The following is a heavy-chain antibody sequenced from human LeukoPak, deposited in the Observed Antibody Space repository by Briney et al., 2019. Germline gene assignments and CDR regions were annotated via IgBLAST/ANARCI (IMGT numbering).Heavy chain of an antibody. CDR2: ISYDGSNK. CDR3: ARDRESLEWLLYYYYYGMDV. V-gene: IGHV3-30*19. Sequence: GRSLRLSCAASGFTFSSYGMHWVRQAPGKGLEWVAVISYDGSNKYYADSVKGRFTISRDNSKNTLYLQMNSLRAEDTAVYYCARDRESLEWLLYYYYYGMDVWGQGTTVTVSS. CDR1: GFTFSSYG. J-gene: IGHJ6*02. D-gene: IGHD3-3*01.